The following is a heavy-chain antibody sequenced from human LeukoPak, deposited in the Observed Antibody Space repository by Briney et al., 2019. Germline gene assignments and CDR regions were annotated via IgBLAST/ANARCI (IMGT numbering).Heavy chain of an antibody. CDR1: GFTVSSNY. CDR2: IYSGGST. V-gene: IGHV3-66*01. Sequence: GGSLRLSCAASGFTVSSNYMSWVRQAPGKGLEWVSVIYSGGSTYYADSVKGRFTISRDNSKNTLYLQMNSLRAEDTAVYHCARDRRYSYGSDWFDPWGQGTLVTVSS. CDR3: ARDRRYSYGSDWFDP. J-gene: IGHJ5*02. D-gene: IGHD5-18*01.